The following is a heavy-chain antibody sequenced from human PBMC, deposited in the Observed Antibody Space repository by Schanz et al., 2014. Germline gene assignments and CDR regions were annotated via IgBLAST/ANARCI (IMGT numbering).Heavy chain of an antibody. D-gene: IGHD3-10*01. Sequence: VQLLESGGGLVQPGESLRVSCAASGFTFNSYAMSWVRQAPGRGLEWVAVISYDGSNKYYADSVKGRFTISRDNSKNTLYLQMNTLRAEDTAVYYCARANYRRKINFDYWGRGTLVTVSS. CDR3: ARANYRRKINFDY. CDR2: ISYDGSNK. V-gene: IGHV3-30-3*01. J-gene: IGHJ4*02. CDR1: GFTFNSYA.